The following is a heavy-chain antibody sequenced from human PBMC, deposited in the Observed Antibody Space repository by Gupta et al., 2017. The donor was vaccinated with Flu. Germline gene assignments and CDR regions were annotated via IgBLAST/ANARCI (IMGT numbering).Heavy chain of an antibody. J-gene: IGHJ4*02. CDR1: GFTFSSYS. CDR3: AREPGESGSYAYYFDY. D-gene: IGHD1-26*01. V-gene: IGHV3-48*02. CDR2: ISSSSSTI. Sequence: EVQLVESGGGLVQPGGSVGRSCAASGFTFSSYSMNWFRQAPGKGLEWVSYISSSSSTIYYADSVKGRFTISRDNAKNSLYLQMNSLRDEDTAVYYCAREPGESGSYAYYFDYWGQGTLVTVSS.